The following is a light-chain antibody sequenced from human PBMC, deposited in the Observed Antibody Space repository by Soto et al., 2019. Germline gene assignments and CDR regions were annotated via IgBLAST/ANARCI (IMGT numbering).Light chain of an antibody. J-gene: IGKJ1*01. Sequence: IVLTQSPATLSLSPWERAALSCRASQSVSTSLAWYQHKPGQAPRLIIYDASKRAPGLPARFSGSGSGTDFTLTISSLEPEDFAVYYCQVRDVWPTFGQGTKVEIK. CDR3: QVRDVWPT. V-gene: IGKV3-11*01. CDR1: QSVSTS. CDR2: DAS.